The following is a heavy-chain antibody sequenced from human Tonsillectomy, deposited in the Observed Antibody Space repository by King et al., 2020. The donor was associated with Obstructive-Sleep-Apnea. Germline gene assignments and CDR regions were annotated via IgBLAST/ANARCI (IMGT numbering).Heavy chain of an antibody. D-gene: IGHD4-23*01. CDR1: GGSISSYS. CDR3: ARVGRTVVTNDAFDI. J-gene: IGHJ3*02. V-gene: IGHV4-59*01. CDR2: IYNTGST. Sequence: VQLQESGPGLVKPSETLSLTCTVSGGSISSYSWTWIRQPPGKGLEWIGYIYNTGSTNYNPSLKSRVTISIDTSKNQFSLKLSSVTAADTAVYYCARVGRTVVTNDAFDIWGQGTMVTVSS.